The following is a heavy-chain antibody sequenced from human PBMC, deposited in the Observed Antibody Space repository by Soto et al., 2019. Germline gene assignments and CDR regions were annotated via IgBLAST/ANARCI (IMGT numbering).Heavy chain of an antibody. CDR1: GFTFSSYA. CDR2: ISGSGGST. V-gene: IGHV3-23*01. J-gene: IGHJ5*02. CDR3: AKDYDSSGYRWFDP. Sequence: GGSLRLSCAASGFTFSSYAMSWVRQAPGKGLEWASAISGSGGSTYYADSVKGRFTISRDNSKNTLYLQMNSLRAGDTAVYYCAKDYDSSGYRWFDPWGQGTLVTVSS. D-gene: IGHD3-22*01.